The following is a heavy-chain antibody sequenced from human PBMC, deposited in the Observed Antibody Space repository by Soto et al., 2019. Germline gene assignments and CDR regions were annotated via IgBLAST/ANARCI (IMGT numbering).Heavy chain of an antibody. CDR2: INWNGGST. D-gene: IGHD4-17*01. CDR1: GFTFDNYG. Sequence: GGSLRLSCAASGFTFDNYGMSWVRQFPGKGLEWVSGINWNGGSTDYADSVKGRFTISRDNAKNSLYLQVNNLRVEDTALYYCARVLRQSYAFDYWGQGTLVTVSS. J-gene: IGHJ4*02. CDR3: ARVLRQSYAFDY. V-gene: IGHV3-20*04.